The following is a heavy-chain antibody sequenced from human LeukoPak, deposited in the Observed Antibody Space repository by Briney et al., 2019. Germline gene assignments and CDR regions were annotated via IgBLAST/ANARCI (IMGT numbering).Heavy chain of an antibody. CDR3: ARAGSGLLPFDY. V-gene: IGHV3-53*01. D-gene: IGHD3-10*01. CDR2: IYSGGST. Sequence: GGSLRLSCAASGFTVSSNYMSWVRQAPGKGLEWVSVIYSGGSTYYADSVKDRFTISRDNPKNTLYLQMNSLRAEDTAVYYCARAGSGLLPFDYWGQGTLVTVSS. CDR1: GFTVSSNY. J-gene: IGHJ4*02.